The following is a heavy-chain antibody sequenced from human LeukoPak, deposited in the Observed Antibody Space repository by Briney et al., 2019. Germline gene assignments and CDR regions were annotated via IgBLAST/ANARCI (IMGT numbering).Heavy chain of an antibody. CDR1: GGSFSGYY. CDR2: INHSGST. D-gene: IGHD2-15*01. Sequence: PSETLSPTCAVYGGSFSGYYWSWIRQPPGKGLEWIGEINHSGSTNYNPSLKSRVTISVDTSKNQFSLKLSSVTAADTAVYYCARYCSGGSCYLGLDYWGQGTLVTVSS. V-gene: IGHV4-34*01. CDR3: ARYCSGGSCYLGLDY. J-gene: IGHJ4*02.